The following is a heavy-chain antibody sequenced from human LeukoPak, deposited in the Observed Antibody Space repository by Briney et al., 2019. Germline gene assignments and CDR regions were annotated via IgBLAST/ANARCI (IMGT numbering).Heavy chain of an antibody. J-gene: IGHJ2*01. D-gene: IGHD6-19*01. V-gene: IGHV4-59*01. CDR3: ARDSSGWWYFDL. Sequence: PSETLSLTCTVSGGSISSYYWSWIRQPPGKGLEWIGFIYYSGSTNYNPSLKSRVTILVDTSKSQFSLKLSSVTAADTAVYYCARDSSGWWYFDLWGRGTLLTVSS. CDR2: IYYSGST. CDR1: GGSISSYY.